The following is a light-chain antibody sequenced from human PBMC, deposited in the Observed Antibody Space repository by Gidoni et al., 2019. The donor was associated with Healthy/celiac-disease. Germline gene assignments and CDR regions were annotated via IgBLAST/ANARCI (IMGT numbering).Light chain of an antibody. J-gene: IGKJ2*01. Sequence: EIVMTQSPATLSVSPGERATLSCRASQRVSSNLAWYQQKPGQAPRLLIYGASTRATGIPARFSGSGSGTEFTLTISSLQSEDFAVYYCQQYNNWPPYTFXHXTKLEIK. V-gene: IGKV3-15*01. CDR1: QRVSSN. CDR2: GAS. CDR3: QQYNNWPPYT.